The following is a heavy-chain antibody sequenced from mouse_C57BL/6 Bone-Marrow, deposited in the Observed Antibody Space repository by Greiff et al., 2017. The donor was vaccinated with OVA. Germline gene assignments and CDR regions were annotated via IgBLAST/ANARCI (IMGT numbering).Heavy chain of an antibody. CDR3: ARRAYYSPFDY. D-gene: IGHD2-12*01. Sequence: VQLQQSGAELVMPGASVKLSCKASGYTFTSYWMHWVKQRPGQGLEWIGEIDPSDSYTNYNQKFKGKSTLTVDKSSSTAYMQLSSLTSEDSAVYYCARRAYYSPFDYWGQGTTLTVSS. J-gene: IGHJ2*01. CDR1: GYTFTSYW. CDR2: IDPSDSYT. V-gene: IGHV1-69*01.